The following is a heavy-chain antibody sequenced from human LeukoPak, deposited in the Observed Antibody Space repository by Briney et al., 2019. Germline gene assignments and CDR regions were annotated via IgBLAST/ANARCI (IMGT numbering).Heavy chain of an antibody. CDR1: GFTFRSYG. D-gene: IGHD3-3*01. J-gene: IGHJ4*02. Sequence: GGSLRLSCAASGFTFRSYGMHWVRQAPGKGLQWVAVIWYDGSNKYYADSVKGRFTISRDNSRNTLSLQMNSLRAEDTAVYYCARELPPLEKYYFDYWGQGTLFTVSS. V-gene: IGHV3-33*01. CDR3: ARELPPLEKYYFDY. CDR2: IWYDGSNK.